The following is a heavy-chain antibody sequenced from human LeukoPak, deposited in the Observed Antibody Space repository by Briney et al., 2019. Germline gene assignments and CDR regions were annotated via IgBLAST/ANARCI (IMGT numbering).Heavy chain of an antibody. V-gene: IGHV1-18*01. CDR2: ISAYNGNT. J-gene: IGHJ3*02. D-gene: IGHD2-2*03. CDR1: GYTFTSYG. CDR3: ARERPTYGYCSSTSCSHDAFDI. Sequence: ASVKVSCKASGYTFTSYGISWVRQAPGQGLEWMGWISAYNGNTNYAQKFQGRVTMTTDTSTSTAYMELRSLRSDDTAVYYCARERPTYGYCSSTSCSHDAFDIWGQGTMVTVSS.